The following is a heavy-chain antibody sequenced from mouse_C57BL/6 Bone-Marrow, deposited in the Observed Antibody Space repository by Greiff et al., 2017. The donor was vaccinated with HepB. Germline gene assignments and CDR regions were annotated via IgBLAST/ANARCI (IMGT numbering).Heavy chain of an antibody. Sequence: EVQVVESGGGLVKPGGSLKLSCAASGFTFSSYAMSWVRQTPEKRLEWVATISDGGSYTYYPDNVKGRFTISRDNAKNNLYLQMSHLKSEDTAMYYCARDGNSNYVSAMDYWGQGTSVTVSS. CDR2: ISDGGSYT. V-gene: IGHV5-4*01. J-gene: IGHJ4*01. CDR1: GFTFSSYA. D-gene: IGHD2-5*01. CDR3: ARDGNSNYVSAMDY.